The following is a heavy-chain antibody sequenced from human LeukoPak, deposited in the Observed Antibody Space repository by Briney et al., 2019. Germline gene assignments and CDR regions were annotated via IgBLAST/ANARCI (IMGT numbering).Heavy chain of an antibody. CDR3: ARVIHSGYGSGAVGY. V-gene: IGHV3-21*01. Sequence: GGSLRLSCAASGFTFSSYSMNWVRQAPGKGLEWVSSISSSSSYIYYADSVKGRFTISRDNAKNSLYLQMNSLRAEDTAVYYCARVIHSGYGSGAVGYWGQGTLVTVSS. CDR2: ISSSSSYI. D-gene: IGHD6-19*01. J-gene: IGHJ4*02. CDR1: GFTFSSYS.